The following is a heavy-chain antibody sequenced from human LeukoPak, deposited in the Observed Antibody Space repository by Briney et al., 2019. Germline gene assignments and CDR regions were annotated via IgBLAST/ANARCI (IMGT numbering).Heavy chain of an antibody. D-gene: IGHD5-24*01. V-gene: IGHV3-7*01. CDR3: AKLLGTATTYDS. CDR1: GFTFSGNW. CDR2: INPDGSQK. J-gene: IGHJ4*02. Sequence: PGGSLRLSCEASGFTFSGNWMSWVRQAPGKGLEWVASINPDGSQKLYVDSVKGRFTISRDNTKGSLYLQMNSLGAEDPAMYYCAKLLGTATTYDSWGQGTRVTVSS.